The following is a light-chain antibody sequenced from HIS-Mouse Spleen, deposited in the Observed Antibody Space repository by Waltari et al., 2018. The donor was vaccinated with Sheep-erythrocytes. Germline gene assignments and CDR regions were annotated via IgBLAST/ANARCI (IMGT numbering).Light chain of an antibody. V-gene: IGKV1-5*03. Sequence: DIQMTQSPSTLSASVGDRVTITCRASQSISSWLAWYQQKPGKAPKLLIYKASSLESGVPSRFSSSGSGTDFTLTISSLQAEDVAVYYCQQYYSTPLTFGGGTKVEIK. CDR1: QSISSW. J-gene: IGKJ4*01. CDR2: KAS. CDR3: QQYYSTPLT.